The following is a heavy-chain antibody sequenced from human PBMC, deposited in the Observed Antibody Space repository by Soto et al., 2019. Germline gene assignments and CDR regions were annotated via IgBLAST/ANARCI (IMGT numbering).Heavy chain of an antibody. CDR2: IDSDETVT. J-gene: IGHJ4*02. V-gene: IGHV3-74*03. Sequence: EVQLVESGGGLVQPGGTLRLSCAASGFTFSSYWMHWVRQAPGKGLVWVSRIDSDETVTTYADSVKGRFTISRDNAKNTLYLQMTSLRAEDTAVYYCARAGVTHGFDYWGQGVLVTVSS. D-gene: IGHD2-8*01. CDR1: GFTFSSYW. CDR3: ARAGVTHGFDY.